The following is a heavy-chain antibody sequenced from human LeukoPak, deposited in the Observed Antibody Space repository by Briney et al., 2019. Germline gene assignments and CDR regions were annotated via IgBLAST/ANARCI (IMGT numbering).Heavy chain of an antibody. CDR2: VYSDGIT. V-gene: IGHV3-66*01. CDR3: ARDASGTYYAGHFFDP. D-gene: IGHD1-26*01. Sequence: GGSLRLSCVGSGFTVRSNYMSWVRQAPGKGLEWVSVVYSDGITYYADSVKGRFTISRDNGNNTLYLQMSSLKAEDTAVYYCARDASGTYYAGHFFDPWGQGTLVTVSS. CDR1: GFTVRSNY. J-gene: IGHJ5*02.